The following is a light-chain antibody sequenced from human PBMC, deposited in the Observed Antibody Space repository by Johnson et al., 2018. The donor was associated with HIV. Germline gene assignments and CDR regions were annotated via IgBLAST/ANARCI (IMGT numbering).Light chain of an antibody. CDR1: SSNIENYF. CDR3: GVWDASLSPHYV. J-gene: IGLJ1*01. CDR2: EDY. V-gene: IGLV1-51*02. Sequence: QSVLTQPPSVSAAPGQRVNISCSGHSSNIENYFVSWYQQLPGAAHRLLIYEDYKRPSGIPDRFSGSKSGASATLGIPGLPTVDEADYYCGVWDASLSPHYVFGTGTTITVL.